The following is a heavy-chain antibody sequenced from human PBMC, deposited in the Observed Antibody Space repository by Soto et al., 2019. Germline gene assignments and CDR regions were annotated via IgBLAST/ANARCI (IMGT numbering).Heavy chain of an antibody. J-gene: IGHJ6*02. D-gene: IGHD3-22*01. CDR2: IYYSGTT. CDR3: ARDYYYSSGFLGMDV. Sequence: SETLSLTCTVSGGSISNYYWTWIRQPPGKGLEWIGYIYYSGTTNYNPSLKSRVTISVDTSKKQFSLKLSSVTAADTAVYYCARDYYYSSGFLGMDVWGQGTTVTVSS. CDR1: GGSISNYY. V-gene: IGHV4-59*01.